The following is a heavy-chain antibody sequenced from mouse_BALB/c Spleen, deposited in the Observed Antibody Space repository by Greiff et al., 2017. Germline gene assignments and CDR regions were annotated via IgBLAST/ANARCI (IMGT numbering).Heavy chain of an antibody. V-gene: IGHV3-8*02. J-gene: IGHJ3*01. CDR1: GDSITSGY. D-gene: IGHD2-4*01. CDR3: ARYGGTTMITGAWFAY. CDR2: ISYSGST. Sequence: VQLQQSGPSLVKPSQTLSLTCSVTGDSITSGYWNWIRKFPGNKLEYMGYISYSGSTYYNPSLKSRISITRDTSKNQYYLQLNSVTTEETAAYYCARYGGTTMITGAWFAYWGQGTLVTVSA.